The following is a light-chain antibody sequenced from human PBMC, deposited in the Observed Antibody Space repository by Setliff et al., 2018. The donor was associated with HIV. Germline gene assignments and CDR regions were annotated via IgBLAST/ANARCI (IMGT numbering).Light chain of an antibody. CDR1: SSNIGSDT. J-gene: IGLJ2*01. CDR2: DNN. Sequence: QSALTQPPSVSGTPGQRVTISCSGSSSNIGSDTVSWYQQLPGTAPKLLIYDNNQRPSGVPDRFSGSQSGTSASLAIRGLQSEDEADYYCAAWDVSLNGLVFGGGTKVTVL. V-gene: IGLV1-44*01. CDR3: AAWDVSLNGLV.